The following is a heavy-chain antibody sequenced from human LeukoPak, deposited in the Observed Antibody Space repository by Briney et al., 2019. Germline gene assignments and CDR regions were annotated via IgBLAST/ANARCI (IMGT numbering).Heavy chain of an antibody. Sequence: SETLSLTCTVSGGSISSYYWSWIRQPPGKGLEWIGYIYYSGSTNYNPSLKSRVTISVDTSKNQFSLKLSSATAADTAVYYCARYYYDSSGYCFDYWGQGTLVTVSS. CDR1: GGSISSYY. CDR2: IYYSGST. J-gene: IGHJ4*02. D-gene: IGHD3-22*01. CDR3: ARYYYDSSGYCFDY. V-gene: IGHV4-59*01.